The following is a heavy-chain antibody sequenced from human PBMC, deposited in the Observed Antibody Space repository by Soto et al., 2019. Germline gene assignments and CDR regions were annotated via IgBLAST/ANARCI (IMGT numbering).Heavy chain of an antibody. V-gene: IGHV3-33*01. CDR3: ARECAGYSSGWYQRGGFDY. J-gene: IGHJ4*02. CDR1: GFTFSSYG. D-gene: IGHD6-19*01. Sequence: QVQLVESGGGVVQPGRSLRLSCAASGFTFSSYGMHWVRQAPGKGLEWVAVIWYDGSNKYYADSVKGRFTISRDNSKNKLYLQMNSLRAEDTAVYYCARECAGYSSGWYQRGGFDYWGQGTLVTVSS. CDR2: IWYDGSNK.